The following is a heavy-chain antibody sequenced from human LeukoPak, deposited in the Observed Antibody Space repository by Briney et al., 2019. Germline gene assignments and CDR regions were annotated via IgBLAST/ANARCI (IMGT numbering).Heavy chain of an antibody. J-gene: IGHJ6*03. V-gene: IGHV1-69*05. CDR2: VVPIFGAA. Sequence: SVKVSCKASGVTFSTYAITWVRHAPGQGLEWIGWVVPIFGAANYAHKFQGSVTITTDESTSTAYLELSSLRSEDTAVYYCERAFWFWRGPTYYYYYMDVWGKGTTVTVSS. D-gene: IGHD2/OR15-2a*01. CDR1: GVTFSTYA. CDR3: ERAFWFWRGPTYYYYYMDV.